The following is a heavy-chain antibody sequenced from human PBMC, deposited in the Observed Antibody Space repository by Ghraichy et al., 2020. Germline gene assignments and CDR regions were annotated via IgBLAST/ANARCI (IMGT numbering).Heavy chain of an antibody. CDR1: GGSISSGGYS. CDR3: ARVAGSGSYYNVSWFDP. D-gene: IGHD3-10*01. CDR2: IYHSGST. V-gene: IGHV4-30-2*01. Sequence: SETLSLTCAVSGGSISSGGYSWSWIRQPPGKGLEWIGYIYHSGSTYYNPSLKSRVTISVDRSKNQFSLKLSSVTAADTAVYYCARVAGSGSYYNVSWFDPWGQGTLVTVSS. J-gene: IGHJ5*02.